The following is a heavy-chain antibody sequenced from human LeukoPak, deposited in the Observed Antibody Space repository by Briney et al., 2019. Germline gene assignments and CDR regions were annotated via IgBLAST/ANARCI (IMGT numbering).Heavy chain of an antibody. D-gene: IGHD3-16*02. Sequence: GGSLRLSCAASGFTVSSNYMSWVRQAPGKGLEWVSVIYSGGSTYYADSVKGRFTISRDNSKNTLYLQMNSLRAEDTAVYYCAKSLGVGGYTRYKGFDQWGQGTLVVVSS. CDR1: GFTVSSNY. CDR2: IYSGGST. J-gene: IGHJ4*02. V-gene: IGHV3-53*01. CDR3: AKSLGVGGYTRYKGFDQ.